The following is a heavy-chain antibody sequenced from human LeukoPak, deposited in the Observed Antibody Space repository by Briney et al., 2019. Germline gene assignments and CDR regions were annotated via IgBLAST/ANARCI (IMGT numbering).Heavy chain of an antibody. Sequence: PRGSLRLSCAASGFTFSSYAMSWVRQAPGKGLEWVSTISGSGGSTYYADSVKGRFTIPRDNSENTLNLQMNSLRAEDTAVYYCAKDIFYSPLDYWGQGTLVTVSS. CDR2: ISGSGGST. J-gene: IGHJ4*02. D-gene: IGHD2/OR15-2a*01. V-gene: IGHV3-23*01. CDR3: AKDIFYSPLDY. CDR1: GFTFSSYA.